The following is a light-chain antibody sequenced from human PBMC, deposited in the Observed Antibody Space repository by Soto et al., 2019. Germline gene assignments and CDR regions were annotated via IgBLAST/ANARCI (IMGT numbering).Light chain of an antibody. CDR1: QSVDNY. V-gene: IGKV3-11*01. J-gene: IGKJ2*02. CDR3: QQRREWPRT. CDR2: AAS. Sequence: EIVLTQSPATLSLSPGERATLSCRASQSVDNYLAWYQQKPGQAPRLLIYAASIRATGIPARFSGSVSGTAFTLTISSLEPEDFAVYYCQQRREWPRTFGQGTNLEIK.